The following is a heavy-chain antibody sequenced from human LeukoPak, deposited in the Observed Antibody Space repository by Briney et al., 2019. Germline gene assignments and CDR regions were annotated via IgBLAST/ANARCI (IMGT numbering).Heavy chain of an antibody. CDR1: GFTFDDYA. CDR3: AKEGFDS. Sequence: SLRLSCAASGFTFDDYAMHWVRQAPGKGLEWVSGISWNSGSIGYADSVKGRFTISRDNAKNSLYLQMNSLRAEDTALYYCAKEGFDSWGQGTLVTVSS. J-gene: IGHJ4*02. CDR2: ISWNSGSI. V-gene: IGHV3-9*01.